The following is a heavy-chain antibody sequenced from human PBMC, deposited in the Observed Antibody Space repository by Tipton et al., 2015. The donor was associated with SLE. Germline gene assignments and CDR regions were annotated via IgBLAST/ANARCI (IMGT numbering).Heavy chain of an antibody. CDR3: VKRGDCSGPTCSSRWYFDY. CDR2: IRHDGNNK. V-gene: IGHV3-30*02. CDR1: GITFSSHG. Sequence: SLRLSCAASGITFSSHGMHWGRQAPGKGLGWVAYIRHDGNNKNYADSVKGRFTISRDNSKNTMSLQVNSLRAEDTAIYYCVKRGDCSGPTCSSRWYFDYWGQGTLLTVSS. D-gene: IGHD2-15*01. J-gene: IGHJ4*02.